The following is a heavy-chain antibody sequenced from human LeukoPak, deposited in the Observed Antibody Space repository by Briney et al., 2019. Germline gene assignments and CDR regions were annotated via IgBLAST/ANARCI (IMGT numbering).Heavy chain of an antibody. CDR2: ISSGDNT. D-gene: IGHD4-17*01. Sequence: PGGSLRLSCAASGFTFSTFAMTWVRQAPGKGLEWVSTISSGDNTYYPDSVKGRFIISRDSSKNTLYLQMNRLRAEDTAVYYCAQDLRRDYESDYWGQGTLVTVSS. CDR3: AQDLRRDYESDY. CDR1: GFTFSTFA. V-gene: IGHV3-23*01. J-gene: IGHJ4*02.